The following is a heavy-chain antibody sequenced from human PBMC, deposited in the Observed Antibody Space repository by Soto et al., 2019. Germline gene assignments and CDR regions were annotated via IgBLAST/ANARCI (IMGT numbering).Heavy chain of an antibody. V-gene: IGHV3-23*04. D-gene: IGHD3-3*02. CDR3: AKDRGGRTFLEWLLVAFDY. CDR2: ISGSGDST. J-gene: IGHJ4*02. CDR1: GFTFNNYA. Sequence: EVQLVESGGVVVQPGGSLRLSCAASGFTFNNYAMSWVRQAPGKGLEWVSSISGSGDSTYYADSVKGRFTISRDNSKNTLFLLMNSLRDEDTAVYYCAKDRGGRTFLEWLLVAFDYWGQGTLVTVSS.